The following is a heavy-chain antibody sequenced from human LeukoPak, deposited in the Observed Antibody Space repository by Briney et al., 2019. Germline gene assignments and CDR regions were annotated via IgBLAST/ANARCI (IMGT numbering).Heavy chain of an antibody. CDR1: GGSISSYY. Sequence: SETLSLTCTVSGGSISSYYWGWIRQPPGKGLEWIGYIYYSGSTNYNPSLKSRVTISVDTSKNQFSLKLSSVTAADTAVYYCARATDDIVVVPAAILFDYWGQGTLVTVSS. D-gene: IGHD2-2*01. CDR2: IYYSGST. V-gene: IGHV4-59*01. J-gene: IGHJ4*02. CDR3: ARATDDIVVVPAAILFDY.